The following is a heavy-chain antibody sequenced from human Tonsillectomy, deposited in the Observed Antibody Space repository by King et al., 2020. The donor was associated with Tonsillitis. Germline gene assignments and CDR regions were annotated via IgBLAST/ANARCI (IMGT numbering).Heavy chain of an antibody. CDR2: IIPIFGTA. D-gene: IGHD2/OR15-2a*01. CDR3: ATVLQGIFYYYMDV. V-gene: IGHV1-69*01. Sequence: QLVQSGAEVKKPGSSVRVSCKASGGTFSSYGISWVRQAPGKGLEWMGGIIPIFGTANSAQKFQGRVTITADESTSTAYMELSSLRSEDTAVYYCATVLQGIFYYYMDVWGKGTTVTVSS. CDR1: GGTFSSYG. J-gene: IGHJ6*03.